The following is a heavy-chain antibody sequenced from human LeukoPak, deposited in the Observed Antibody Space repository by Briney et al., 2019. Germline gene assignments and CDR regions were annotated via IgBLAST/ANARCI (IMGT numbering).Heavy chain of an antibody. J-gene: IGHJ4*02. CDR1: GFTFSTYA. V-gene: IGHV3-23*01. CDR3: ANWIGSSSRDY. D-gene: IGHD6-6*01. Sequence: GGSLRLSCAASGFTFSTYAMTWVRQAPGKELEWVSGINSNGDEIYYADSVRGRFTISRDNSNNALYLQMDSLRAEDTAVYYCANWIGSSSRDYWGQGTLVTVSS. CDR2: INSNGDEI.